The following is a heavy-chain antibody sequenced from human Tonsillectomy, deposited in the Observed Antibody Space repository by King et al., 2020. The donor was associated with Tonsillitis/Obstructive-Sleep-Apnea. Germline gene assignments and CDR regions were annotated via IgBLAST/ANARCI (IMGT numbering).Heavy chain of an antibody. D-gene: IGHD3-3*01. V-gene: IGHV3-7*02. Sequence: VQLVESGGGLVQPGGSLRLSCAASGFTFSSYWMSWVRQAPGKGLEWVANIKQDGSEKYYVDSVKGRFTISRDNAKNSLYLQMNSLRAEDTAVYYCASTYYDFWSGYRYFDYWGQGTLATVSS. CDR3: ASTYYDFWSGYRYFDY. CDR2: IKQDGSEK. J-gene: IGHJ4*02. CDR1: GFTFSSYW.